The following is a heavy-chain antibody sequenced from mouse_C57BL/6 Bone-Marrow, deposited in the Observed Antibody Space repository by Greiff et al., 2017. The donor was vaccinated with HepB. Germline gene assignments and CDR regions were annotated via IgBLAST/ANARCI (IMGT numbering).Heavy chain of an antibody. J-gene: IGHJ3*01. Sequence: VQLQQPGAELVMPGASVKLSCKASGYTFTSYWMHWVKQRPGQGLEWIGEIDPSDSYTNYNQKFKGKSTLTVDKSSSTAYMQLSSLTSEDSAVYCCARSIYYDLAWFAYWGQGTLVTVSA. CDR1: GYTFTSYW. CDR2: IDPSDSYT. V-gene: IGHV1-69*01. D-gene: IGHD2-4*01. CDR3: ARSIYYDLAWFAY.